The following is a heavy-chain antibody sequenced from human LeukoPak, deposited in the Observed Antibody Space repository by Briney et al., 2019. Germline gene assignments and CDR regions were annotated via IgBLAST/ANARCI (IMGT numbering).Heavy chain of an antibody. V-gene: IGHV4-31*03. D-gene: IGHD3-16*01. CDR1: GGSISSGGYY. Sequence: SETLSLTCTVSGGSISSGGYYWSWIRQHPGKGLEWIGYIYYSGSTYYNPSLKSRVTISVDTSKNQLSLKLSSVTAADTAVYYCARGGALGPPYFDYWGQGTLVTVSS. J-gene: IGHJ4*02. CDR2: IYYSGST. CDR3: ARGGALGPPYFDY.